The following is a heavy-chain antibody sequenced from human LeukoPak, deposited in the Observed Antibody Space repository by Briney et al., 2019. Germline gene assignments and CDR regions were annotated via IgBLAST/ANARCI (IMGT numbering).Heavy chain of an antibody. CDR3: VPRGDGGFDY. D-gene: IGHD3-16*01. V-gene: IGHV1-46*01. Sequence: ASVKVSCKASGHTFTSYYMHWVRQAPGQGLEWMGIINPSGGSTSYAQKFQGRVTMTRDTSISTAYMELSSLRSDDTAVYYCVPRGDGGFDYWGQGTLVIVSS. CDR1: GHTFTSYY. J-gene: IGHJ4*02. CDR2: INPSGGST.